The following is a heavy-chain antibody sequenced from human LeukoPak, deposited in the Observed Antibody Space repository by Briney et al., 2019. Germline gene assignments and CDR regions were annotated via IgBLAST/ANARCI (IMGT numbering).Heavy chain of an antibody. J-gene: IGHJ4*02. CDR2: ISRSGST. V-gene: IGHV4-38-2*02. Sequence: SETLSLTCTVSGYSISSSYYGAWIRPPPGKGLEWIATISRSGSTYYNPSLKSRVTISVDTSKNQFSLQLNSVTAADTAIYYCARVNPPVATFDSWGQGTLVGVSS. CDR3: ARVNPPVATFDS. D-gene: IGHD2-21*01. CDR1: GYSISSSYY.